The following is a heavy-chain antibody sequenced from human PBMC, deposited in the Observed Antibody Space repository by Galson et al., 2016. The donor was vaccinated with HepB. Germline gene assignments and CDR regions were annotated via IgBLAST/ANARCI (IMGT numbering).Heavy chain of an antibody. J-gene: IGHJ6*02. CDR3: ARDGYYDYWNGYYDDRDNYGMDI. V-gene: IGHV3-30*09. Sequence: SLRPSCAVSGFSLSAYGVHWVRQAPGTGLEWVAVLSYDGTHKYYADSVKGRFAISRDNSKNSVYLQMNSLIGEDTAVYYCARDGYYDYWNGYYDDRDNYGMDIWGQGTTVIVSS. CDR1: GFSLSAYG. CDR2: LSYDGTHK. D-gene: IGHD3-3*01.